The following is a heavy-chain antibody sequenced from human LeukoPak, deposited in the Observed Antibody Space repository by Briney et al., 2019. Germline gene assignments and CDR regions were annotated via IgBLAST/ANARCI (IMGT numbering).Heavy chain of an antibody. D-gene: IGHD3-22*01. Sequence: GGSLRLSCAASGFTFSSYGMHWVRQAPDKGLEWVAFIRYDGSNKYYADSVKGRFTISRDNSKNTLYLQMNSLRAEDTAVYYCAKGRAPYDSSGSALLDYWGQGTLVTVSS. V-gene: IGHV3-30*02. J-gene: IGHJ4*02. CDR3: AKGRAPYDSSGSALLDY. CDR1: GFTFSSYG. CDR2: IRYDGSNK.